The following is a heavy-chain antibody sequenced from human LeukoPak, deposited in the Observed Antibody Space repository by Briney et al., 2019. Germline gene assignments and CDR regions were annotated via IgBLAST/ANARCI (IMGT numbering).Heavy chain of an antibody. Sequence: GGSLRLSCAASGFTFSNYWMSWVRQAPGKGLEWVSVIYSNGKAYYIDSVKGRFTISRDISQNTLFLQMNNLRAEDTAVYYCARDRADGYNYGDSFDNWGQGVLVTVSS. CDR2: IYSNGKA. CDR1: GFTFSNYW. D-gene: IGHD5-18*01. V-gene: IGHV3-66*01. CDR3: ARDRADGYNYGDSFDN. J-gene: IGHJ4*02.